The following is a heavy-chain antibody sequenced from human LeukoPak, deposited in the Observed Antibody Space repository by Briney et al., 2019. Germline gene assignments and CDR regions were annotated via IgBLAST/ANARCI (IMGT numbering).Heavy chain of an antibody. CDR1: GFTFSSYW. Sequence: QPLGSLRLSCAASGFTFSSYWMSWVRQAPGKGLEWVANIKQDGSEKYYVDSVKGRFTISRDNAKNSLYLQMNSLRAEDTAVYYCARDFMITFGGVIANLYFDYWGQGTLVTVSS. CDR2: IKQDGSEK. J-gene: IGHJ4*02. D-gene: IGHD3-16*02. V-gene: IGHV3-7*01. CDR3: ARDFMITFGGVIANLYFDY.